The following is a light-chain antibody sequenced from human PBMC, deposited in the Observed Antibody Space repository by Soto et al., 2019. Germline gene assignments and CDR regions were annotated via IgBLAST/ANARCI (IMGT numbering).Light chain of an antibody. CDR1: QSVSSSY. V-gene: IGKV3-20*01. CDR2: GAS. J-gene: IGKJ1*01. CDR3: QQYGSSRWT. Sequence: EIVLTQSPGTLSLSPGERATLSCRASQSVSSSYLAWYQQKPRQAPRLLVFGASSRATGIPDRFNGSGSGTDFTLTISRLEPEDFAVYYCQQYGSSRWTFGQGTKVEIK.